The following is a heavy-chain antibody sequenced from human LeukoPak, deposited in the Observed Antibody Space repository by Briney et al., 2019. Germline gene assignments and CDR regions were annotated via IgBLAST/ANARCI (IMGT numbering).Heavy chain of an antibody. J-gene: IGHJ4*02. CDR3: ARWGSTSCYDY. Sequence: PGGSLRLSCAASGFTFSSYAMHWVRQAPGKGLEYVAAISTNGDSTYYANSVKGRFTISRDNSKNTLYLQMGSLRVEDMAVYYCARWGSTSCYDYWGQRTLVTVSS. D-gene: IGHD2-2*01. CDR2: ISTNGDST. V-gene: IGHV3-64*01. CDR1: GFTFSSYA.